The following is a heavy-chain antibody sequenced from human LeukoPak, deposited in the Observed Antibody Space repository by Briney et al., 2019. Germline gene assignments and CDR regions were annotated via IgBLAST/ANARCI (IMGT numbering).Heavy chain of an antibody. CDR3: ATGYCSGGSCYNLDY. CDR1: GYTFTGYY. Sequence: ASVKVSCKASGYTFTGYYMHWVRQAPGQGLEWMGWINPNSGGTNYAQKFQGRVTMTRDTSISTAYMELSRLRSDDTAVYYCATGYCSGGSCYNLDYWGQGTLVTVS. J-gene: IGHJ4*02. D-gene: IGHD2-15*01. V-gene: IGHV1-2*02. CDR2: INPNSGGT.